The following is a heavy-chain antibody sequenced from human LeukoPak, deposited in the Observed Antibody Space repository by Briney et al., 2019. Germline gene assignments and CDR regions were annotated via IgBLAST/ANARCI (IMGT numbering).Heavy chain of an antibody. V-gene: IGHV3-30*02. CDR2: IRYDGSNK. CDR3: ARATHSTWIQLWGYYFDY. J-gene: IGHJ4*02. D-gene: IGHD5-18*01. Sequence: GGSLRLSCAASGFTFSNYGMHWVRQAPGKGLEWVAFIRYDGSNKYYADSVKGRFTISRDNSKNTLYLQMSSLRAEDTAVYYCARATHSTWIQLWGYYFDYWGQGTLVTVSS. CDR1: GFTFSNYG.